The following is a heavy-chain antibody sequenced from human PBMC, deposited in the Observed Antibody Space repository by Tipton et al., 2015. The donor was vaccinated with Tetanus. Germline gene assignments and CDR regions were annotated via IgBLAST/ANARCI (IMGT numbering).Heavy chain of an antibody. J-gene: IGHJ4*02. CDR1: GGSISSGGYY. Sequence: GLVKPSQTLSLTCTVSGGSISSGGYYWSWIRQHPGKGLEWIGDIYYSGSTYYNPSLKSRVTISVDTSKNQFSLKLNSLTAADTAVYYCARDQARGARGWNYFDYWGQGSLVTVSS. CDR2: IYYSGST. D-gene: IGHD1-26*01. V-gene: IGHV4-31*03. CDR3: ARDQARGARGWNYFDY.